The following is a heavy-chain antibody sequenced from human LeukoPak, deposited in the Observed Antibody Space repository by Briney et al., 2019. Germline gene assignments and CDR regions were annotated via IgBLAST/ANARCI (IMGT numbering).Heavy chain of an antibody. CDR3: ARGVRFLEWLLSGYYYMDV. V-gene: IGHV4-4*07. Sequence: TSETLSLTCTVSDGSISSYYWSWIRQPAGKGLEWIGRIYTSGSTNYNPSLKSRVTMSVDTSKNQFSLKLSSVTAADTAVYYCARGVRFLEWLLSGYYYMDVWGKGTTVTVSS. CDR1: DGSISSYY. CDR2: IYTSGST. D-gene: IGHD3-3*01. J-gene: IGHJ6*03.